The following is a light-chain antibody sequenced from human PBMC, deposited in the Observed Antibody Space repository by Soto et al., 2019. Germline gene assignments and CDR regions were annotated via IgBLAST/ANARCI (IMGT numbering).Light chain of an antibody. V-gene: IGKV3-20*01. CDR1: QSVSSSY. CDR2: GAS. Sequence: EIVLTQSPGTLSLSPGERATLSCRASQSVSSSYLAWYQQKPGQAPRLLIYGASSRATGIPDRFSGSGSGTDFTLTTRRLEPEDFAVYFCQQYGSSPLTFGGGTKAEIK. J-gene: IGKJ4*01. CDR3: QQYGSSPLT.